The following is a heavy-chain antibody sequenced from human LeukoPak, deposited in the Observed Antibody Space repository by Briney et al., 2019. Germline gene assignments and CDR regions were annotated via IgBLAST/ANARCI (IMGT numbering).Heavy chain of an antibody. J-gene: IGHJ4*02. CDR3: AKDSGPYYYDSSGYDY. CDR1: GFTFDDYA. Sequence: PGGSLRLSCAASGFTFDDYAMHWVRQAPGKGLEWVSGISWNSGSIGYADSVKGRFTISRDNAKNSLYLQMNSLRAEDTALYYCAKDSGPYYYDSSGYDYWGQGTLVTVSS. CDR2: ISWNSGSI. D-gene: IGHD3-22*01. V-gene: IGHV3-9*01.